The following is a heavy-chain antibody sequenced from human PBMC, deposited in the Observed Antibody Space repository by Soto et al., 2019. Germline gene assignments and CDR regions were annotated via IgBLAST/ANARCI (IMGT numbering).Heavy chain of an antibody. Sequence: SETLSLTCAVSGGSISSSNWWSWVRQPPGKGLEWIGEIYHSGSTNYNPSLKSRVTISVDKSKNQFSLKLSSVTAADTAVYYCARAVRGWSAAGVGAWFDPWGKGTLVTVAS. J-gene: IGHJ5*02. CDR3: ARAVRGWSAAGVGAWFDP. D-gene: IGHD6-13*01. V-gene: IGHV4-4*02. CDR2: IYHSGST. CDR1: GGSISSSNW.